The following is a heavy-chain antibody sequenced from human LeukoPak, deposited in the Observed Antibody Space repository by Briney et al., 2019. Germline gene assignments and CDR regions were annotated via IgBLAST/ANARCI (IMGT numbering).Heavy chain of an antibody. CDR1: GFTFSRYG. Sequence: SGGSLRLSCAASGFTFSRYGMHWVRQAPGKGLEWVAVIWYDGSIIYYADSVKGRFTISRDNSKNTLYLQMNSLRAEDTAVYYCAKGTTPYSNAPLGDYWGQGTLVTVSS. D-gene: IGHD6-13*01. V-gene: IGHV3-30*02. J-gene: IGHJ4*02. CDR2: IWYDGSII. CDR3: AKGTTPYSNAPLGDY.